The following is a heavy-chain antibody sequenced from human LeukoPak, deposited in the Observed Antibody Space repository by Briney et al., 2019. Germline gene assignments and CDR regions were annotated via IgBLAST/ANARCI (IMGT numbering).Heavy chain of an antibody. D-gene: IGHD6-13*01. Sequence: GGSLRLSCAASGFTFSNYGMHWVRQAPGKGLEWVAIIWYDGSNKYYADSVKGRFTISRDNSKNTLYLQMNSLRAEDTAVYYCARDRNVYSSRWNRNFAYWGQGTLVTVSA. CDR3: ARDRNVYSSRWNRNFAY. CDR2: IWYDGSNK. J-gene: IGHJ4*02. V-gene: IGHV3-33*01. CDR1: GFTFSNYG.